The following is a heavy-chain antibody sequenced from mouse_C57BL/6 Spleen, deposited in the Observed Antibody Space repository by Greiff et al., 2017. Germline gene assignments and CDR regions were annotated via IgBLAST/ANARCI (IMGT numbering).Heavy chain of an antibody. D-gene: IGHD2-3*01. J-gene: IGHJ4*01. CDR1: GYSFTGYY. V-gene: IGHV1-42*01. CDR2: INPSTGGT. CDR3: AKGIYDYDAMYY. Sequence: VQLQQSGPELVKPGASVKISCKASGYSFTGYYMNWVKQSPEKSLEWIGEINPSTGGTTYNQKFKAKATLTVDKSSSTAYMQLKSLTSEDSAVYYGAKGIYDYDAMYYWGQGTSVTVSS.